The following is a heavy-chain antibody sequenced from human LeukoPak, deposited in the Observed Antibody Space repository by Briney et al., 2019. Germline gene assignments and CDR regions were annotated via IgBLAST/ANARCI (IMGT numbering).Heavy chain of an antibody. V-gene: IGHV3-9*01. J-gene: IGHJ4*02. CDR3: ARPETYYDFWGGYYTVMGYFDY. D-gene: IGHD3-3*01. Sequence: GGSLRLSCAASGFTFDDYAMHWVRQAPGKGLEWVSGISWNSGSIGYADSVKGRFTISRDNAKNSLYLQMNSLRAEDTAVYYCARPETYYDFWGGYYTVMGYFDYWGQGTLVTVSS. CDR1: GFTFDDYA. CDR2: ISWNSGSI.